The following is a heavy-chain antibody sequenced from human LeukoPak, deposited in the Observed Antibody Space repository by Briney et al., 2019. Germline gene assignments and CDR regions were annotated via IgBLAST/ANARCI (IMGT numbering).Heavy chain of an antibody. D-gene: IGHD4-17*01. Sequence: SNGDTKYADSVKGRFTFSRDNSKNTLYLQMNGLRAEDTAAYYCTYGDYPLTYWGQGTLVSVSS. CDR3: TYGDYPLTY. CDR2: SNGDT. J-gene: IGHJ4*02. V-gene: IGHV3-66*01.